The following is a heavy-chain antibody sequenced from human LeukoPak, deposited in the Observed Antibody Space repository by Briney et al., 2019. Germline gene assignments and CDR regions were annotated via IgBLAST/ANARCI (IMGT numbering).Heavy chain of an antibody. CDR3: ARSSSGWYCLNY. Sequence: PSETLSLTCTVSGGSISSGSYYWSWIRQPAGKGLEWIGRIYTSGSTNYNPSLKSRVTISVDTSKNQFSLKLSSVTAADTAVYYCARSSSGWYCLNYWGQGTLVTVSS. CDR1: GGSISSGSYY. V-gene: IGHV4-61*02. J-gene: IGHJ4*02. CDR2: IYTSGST. D-gene: IGHD6-19*01.